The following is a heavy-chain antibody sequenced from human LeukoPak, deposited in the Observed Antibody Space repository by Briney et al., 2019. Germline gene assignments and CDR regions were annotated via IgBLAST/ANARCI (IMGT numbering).Heavy chain of an antibody. CDR2: IYTSGST. V-gene: IGHV4-4*09. D-gene: IGHD1-26*01. CDR3: ARHVGAPRNDAFDI. Sequence: SETLSLTCTVSGGSISSYYWSWIRQPPGKGLEWIGYIYTSGSTNYNPSFKSRVTISVDTSKNQFSLKLSSVTAADTAVYYCARHVGAPRNDAFDIWGQGTMVTVSS. CDR1: GGSISSYY. J-gene: IGHJ3*02.